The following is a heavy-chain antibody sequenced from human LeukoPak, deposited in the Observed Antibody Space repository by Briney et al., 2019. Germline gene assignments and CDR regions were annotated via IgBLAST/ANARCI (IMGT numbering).Heavy chain of an antibody. Sequence: GASVKVSCKASGYTFTNYGITWVRQAPGQGLEWMGWISAHDGNTNYALTLQDRVTMTTDTATSTAYMELRGLRSDDTAVYYCARRSTLYSSGWFYFDYWGQGTLVTVSS. J-gene: IGHJ4*02. D-gene: IGHD6-19*01. CDR2: ISAHDGNT. CDR1: GYTFTNYG. CDR3: ARRSTLYSSGWFYFDY. V-gene: IGHV1-18*01.